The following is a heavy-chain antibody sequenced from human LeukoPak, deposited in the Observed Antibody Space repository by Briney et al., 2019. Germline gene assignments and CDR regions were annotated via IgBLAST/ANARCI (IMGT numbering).Heavy chain of an antibody. Sequence: GGSLRLCCAASGFTFSSYAMHWVRQAPGKGLEWVAVISYDGSNKYYADSVKGRFTISRDNSKNTLYLQMNSLRAEDTAVYYCARGQRITGTGTYDYWGQGTLVTVSS. CDR3: ARGQRITGTGTYDY. CDR1: GFTFSSYA. V-gene: IGHV3-30-3*01. J-gene: IGHJ4*02. D-gene: IGHD1-7*01. CDR2: ISYDGSNK.